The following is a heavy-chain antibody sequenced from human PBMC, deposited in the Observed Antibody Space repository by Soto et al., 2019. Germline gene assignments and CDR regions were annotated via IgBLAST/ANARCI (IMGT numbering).Heavy chain of an antibody. V-gene: IGHV3-30*18. Sequence: AGGSLRLSCAASGFTFSSYGMHWVRQAPGKGLEWVAVISYDGSNKYYADSVKGRFTISRDNSKNTLYLQMNSLRAEDTAVYYCAKDKRERGYSYGFSLAFDYWGQGTLVTVS. D-gene: IGHD5-18*01. CDR1: GFTFSSYG. CDR2: ISYDGSNK. CDR3: AKDKRERGYSYGFSLAFDY. J-gene: IGHJ4*02.